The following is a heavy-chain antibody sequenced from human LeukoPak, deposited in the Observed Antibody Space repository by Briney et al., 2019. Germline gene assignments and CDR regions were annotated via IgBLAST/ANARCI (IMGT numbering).Heavy chain of an antibody. CDR1: GGTFSGYA. Sequence: ASVKVSCKASGGTFSGYAISWVRQAPGQGLEWMGGIIPIFGTANYAQKFQGRVTITADKSTSTAYMELSSLRSEDTAVYYCARTVDSSGWYGYFDLWGRGTLVTVSS. J-gene: IGHJ2*01. D-gene: IGHD6-19*01. CDR3: ARTVDSSGWYGYFDL. V-gene: IGHV1-69*06. CDR2: IIPIFGTA.